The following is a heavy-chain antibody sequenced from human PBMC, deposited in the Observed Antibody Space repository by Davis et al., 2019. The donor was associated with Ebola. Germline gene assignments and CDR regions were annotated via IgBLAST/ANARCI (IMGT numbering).Heavy chain of an antibody. CDR2: INHSGST. CDR1: GFTINNNY. J-gene: IGHJ4*02. V-gene: IGHV4-34*08. D-gene: IGHD6-19*01. CDR3: ATELSGWYGY. Sequence: ESLKISCAASGFTINNNYMSWIRQPPGKGLEWIGEINHSGSTNYNPSLKSRVTISVDTSKNQFSLKLSSVTAADTAVYYCATELSGWYGYWGQGTLVTVSS.